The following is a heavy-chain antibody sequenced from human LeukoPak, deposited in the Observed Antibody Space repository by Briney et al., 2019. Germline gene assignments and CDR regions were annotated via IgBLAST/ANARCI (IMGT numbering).Heavy chain of an antibody. CDR3: ARVSMVRGVIITETSLDY. CDR2: ISAYNGNT. D-gene: IGHD3-10*01. CDR1: GYTFTSYG. Sequence: ASVKVSCKASGYTFTSYGISWVRQAPGRGLEWMGWISAYNGNTNYAQKLQGRVTMTTDTSTSTAYMELRSLRSDDTAVYYCARVSMVRGVIITETSLDYWGQGTLVTVSS. J-gene: IGHJ4*02. V-gene: IGHV1-18*01.